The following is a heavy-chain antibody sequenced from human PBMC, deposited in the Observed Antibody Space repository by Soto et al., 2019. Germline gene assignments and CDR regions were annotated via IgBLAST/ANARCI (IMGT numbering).Heavy chain of an antibody. Sequence: EVHLLESGGGLVRPGGSLRLSCAASGFTFYNYAMNWVRQAPGKGLEWVSTISGGGDGTYYADSVKGRFTISRDNSRNTVYLQMNSLIAEDTAVYYCAKKGLGSLATYCTTGDCHYAFDVWGQGTLVTVSS. V-gene: IGHV3-23*01. D-gene: IGHD2-8*01. CDR3: AKKGLGSLATYCTTGDCHYAFDV. J-gene: IGHJ3*01. CDR2: ISGGGDGT. CDR1: GFTFYNYA.